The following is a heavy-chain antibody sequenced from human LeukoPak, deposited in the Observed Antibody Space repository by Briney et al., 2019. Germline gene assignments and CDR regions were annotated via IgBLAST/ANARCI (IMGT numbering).Heavy chain of an antibody. Sequence: SVKVSCKASGGTFSSYAISWVRQAPGQGLEWMGGIIPIFGTANYAQKFQGRVTITADESTSTAYMELSSLRSEDAAVYYCARVPSPYCSSTSCHNWFDPWGQGTLVTVSS. D-gene: IGHD2-2*01. CDR3: ARVPSPYCSSTSCHNWFDP. J-gene: IGHJ5*02. CDR1: GGTFSSYA. V-gene: IGHV1-69*13. CDR2: IIPIFGTA.